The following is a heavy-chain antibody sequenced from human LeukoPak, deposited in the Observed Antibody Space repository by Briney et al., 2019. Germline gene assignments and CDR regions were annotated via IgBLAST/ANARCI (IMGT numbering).Heavy chain of an antibody. CDR2: INHSGST. V-gene: IGHV4-34*01. Sequence: SETLSLTCAVYGGSFSGYYWSWIRQPPGKGLEWIGEINHSGSTNYNPSLKRRVTISVDTSKNQFSLKLSSVTAADTAMYYCARAVSGRFDYWGQGTLVTVSS. CDR3: ARAVSGRFDY. D-gene: IGHD6-19*01. CDR1: GGSFSGYY. J-gene: IGHJ4*02.